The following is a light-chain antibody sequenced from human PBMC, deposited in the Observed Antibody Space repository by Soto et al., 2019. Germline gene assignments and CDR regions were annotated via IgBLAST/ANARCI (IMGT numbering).Light chain of an antibody. CDR3: HQYNGWPPLI. CDR2: GAS. CDR1: QTVRTN. V-gene: IGKV3-15*01. Sequence: EIVMTQSPATLSVSPGERATLSCRASQTVRTNLAWYQQKPGQAPRLLIYGASTRATGVPARFSGSGSGTDFTLTISSLQSEDFAVYYCHQYNGWPPLILGGGTKVEIK. J-gene: IGKJ4*01.